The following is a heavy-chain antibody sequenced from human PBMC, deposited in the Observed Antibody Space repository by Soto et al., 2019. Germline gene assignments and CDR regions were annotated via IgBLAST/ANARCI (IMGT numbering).Heavy chain of an antibody. D-gene: IGHD6-13*01. CDR2: IYYSGST. Sequence: SETLSLTCTVSGGSISSYYWSWIRQPPGKGLEWIGYIYYSGSTNYNPSLKSRVTISVDTSKNQFSLKLSSVTAADTAVYYCARDGRGSIASAGLDFNYYNGMDVWGPGSTVTVSS. V-gene: IGHV4-59*01. CDR3: ARDGRGSIASAGLDFNYYNGMDV. J-gene: IGHJ6*02. CDR1: GGSISSYY.